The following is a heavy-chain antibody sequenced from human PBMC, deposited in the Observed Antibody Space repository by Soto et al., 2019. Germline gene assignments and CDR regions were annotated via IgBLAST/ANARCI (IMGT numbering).Heavy chain of an antibody. CDR1: GCSISRPDYY. D-gene: IGHD6-25*01. Sequence: QVHLQESGPGLVKPSQTLALTWTVPGCSISRPDYYWSWIRQPPGKGLEWIGYIYSSGNTYYNPPLKSRLTIAVDTSKHQFSPKLNSVTAADTALYYCARGLSAATVVTCYFDYWGQGTLVTVSS. CDR2: IYSSGNT. CDR3: ARGLSAATVVTCYFDY. J-gene: IGHJ4*02. V-gene: IGHV4-31*02.